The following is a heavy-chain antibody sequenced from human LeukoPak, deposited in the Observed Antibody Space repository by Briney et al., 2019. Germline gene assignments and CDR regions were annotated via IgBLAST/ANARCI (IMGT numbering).Heavy chain of an antibody. CDR3: AREGQIAVADY. D-gene: IGHD6-19*01. CDR2: INPNSGGT. Sequence: ASVKVSCKASVYTFTGYYMRWVRPGPGQGLGWMGWINPNSGGTKYAQKFQGRVTMTRDTSISTAYMELSRLRSDDTAVYYCAREGQIAVADYWGQGTLVTVSS. J-gene: IGHJ4*02. V-gene: IGHV1-2*02. CDR1: VYTFTGYY.